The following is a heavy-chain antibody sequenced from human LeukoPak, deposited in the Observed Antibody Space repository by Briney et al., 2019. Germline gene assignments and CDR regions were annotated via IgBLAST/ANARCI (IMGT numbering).Heavy chain of an antibody. CDR1: GFTFSNYA. V-gene: IGHV4-39*01. J-gene: IGHJ4*02. CDR3: ARQSSGWCRDWDY. D-gene: IGHD6-19*01. CDR2: IYYSGST. Sequence: GSLRLSCAASGFTFSNYAMSWIRQPPGKGLEWIGSIYYSGSTYYNPSLKSRVTISVDTSKNQFSLKLSSVTAADTAVYYCARQSSGWCRDWDYWGQGTLVTVSS.